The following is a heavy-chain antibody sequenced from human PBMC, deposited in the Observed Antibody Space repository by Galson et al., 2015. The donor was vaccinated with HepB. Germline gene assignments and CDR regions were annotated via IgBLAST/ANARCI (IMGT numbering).Heavy chain of an antibody. D-gene: IGHD3-22*01. CDR3: ARFAYDSSGYLGY. CDR1: GGTFSSYA. Sequence: SVKVSCKASGGTFSSYAISWVRQAPGQGLEWMGGIIPIFGTANYAQKFQGRVTITADKSTSTAYMELSSLRSEDTAVYYCARFAYDSSGYLGYWGQGTLVTVSS. CDR2: IIPIFGTA. V-gene: IGHV1-69*06. J-gene: IGHJ4*02.